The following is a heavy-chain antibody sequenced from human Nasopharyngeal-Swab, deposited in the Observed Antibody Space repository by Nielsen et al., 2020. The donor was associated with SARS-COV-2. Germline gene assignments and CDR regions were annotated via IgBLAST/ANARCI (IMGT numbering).Heavy chain of an antibody. D-gene: IGHD3-10*01. Sequence: WIRQPPGKGLEWVSAISGSGGSTYYADSVKGRFTISRDNSKNTLYLQMNSLRAEDTAVYYCAKDIAMVRGVISFPYLDYWGQGTLVTVSS. J-gene: IGHJ4*02. CDR2: ISGSGGST. CDR3: AKDIAMVRGVISFPYLDY. V-gene: IGHV3-23*01.